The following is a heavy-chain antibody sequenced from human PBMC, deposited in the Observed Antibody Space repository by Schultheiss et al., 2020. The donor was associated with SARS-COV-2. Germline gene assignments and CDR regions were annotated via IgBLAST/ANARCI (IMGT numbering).Heavy chain of an antibody. CDR1: GFTFSNAW. D-gene: IGHD5-24*01. Sequence: GGSLRLSCAASGFTFSNAWMSWVRQAPGKGLEWVALISYDGTYKDYADSVKGRFAISRDNSKKTLYLQMNSLRAEDTAVYYCARDDDGYNSAYWGQGTLVTVSS. CDR3: ARDDDGYNSAY. CDR2: ISYDGTYK. V-gene: IGHV3-30*03. J-gene: IGHJ4*02.